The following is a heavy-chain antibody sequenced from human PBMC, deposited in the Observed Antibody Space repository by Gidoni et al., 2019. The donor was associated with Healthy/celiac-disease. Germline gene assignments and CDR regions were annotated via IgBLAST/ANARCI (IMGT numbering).Heavy chain of an antibody. CDR2: ISSSSSNI. CDR3: ARDDFWSGYLDY. V-gene: IGHV3-48*02. CDR1: GFTFSSYS. J-gene: IGHJ4*02. D-gene: IGHD3-3*01. Sequence: EVQLVESGGGLVQPGGSLRLSCAASGFTFSSYSMNWVRQSPGKGLEWVSYISSSSSNIYYADSVKGRFTISRDNAKNSLYLQMNSLRDEDTAVYYCARDDFWSGYLDYWGQGTLVTVSS.